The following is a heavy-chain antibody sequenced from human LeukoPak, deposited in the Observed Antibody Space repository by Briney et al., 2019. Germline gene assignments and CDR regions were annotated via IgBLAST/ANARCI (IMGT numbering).Heavy chain of an antibody. CDR2: INHSGST. Sequence: PSETLSLTCAVYGGSFSGYYWSWIRQPPGKGLEWIGEINHSGSTNYNPSLKSRVTISVDTSKNQFSLKLSSVTAADTAVYYCARARSGSYRRYYFDYWGQGTLVTVSS. CDR1: GGSFSGYY. CDR3: ARARSGSYRRYYFDY. V-gene: IGHV4-34*01. J-gene: IGHJ4*02. D-gene: IGHD3-10*01.